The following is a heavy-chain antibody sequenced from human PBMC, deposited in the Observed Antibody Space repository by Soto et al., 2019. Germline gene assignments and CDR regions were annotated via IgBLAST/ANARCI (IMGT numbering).Heavy chain of an antibody. CDR2: IWYDGSNK. CDR3: ARDQVGVPAAHHYYYYYTDV. D-gene: IGHD2-2*01. CDR1: GFTFSSYG. Sequence: PGGSLRLSCAASGFTFSSYGMHWVRQAPGKGLEWVAVIWYDGSNKYYADSVKGRFTISRDNSKNTLYLQMNSLRAEDTAVYYCARDQVGVPAAHHYYYYYTDVWGKGTTVTVSS. J-gene: IGHJ6*03. V-gene: IGHV3-33*01.